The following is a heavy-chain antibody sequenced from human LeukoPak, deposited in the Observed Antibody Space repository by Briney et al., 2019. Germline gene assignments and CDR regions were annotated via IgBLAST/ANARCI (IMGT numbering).Heavy chain of an antibody. CDR1: GFTFSYYA. D-gene: IGHD2-21*02. CDR2: ISSDGSDK. Sequence: PGRSLRLSCAASGFTFSYYAMHWVRQAPGKGLEWVAFISSDGSDKYYADSMKGRFTISRDNSKNRLYLQMTSMRGEDTAMYYCAREGTARDAFDIWGQVTMVTVSS. CDR3: AREGTARDAFDI. V-gene: IGHV3-30-3*01. J-gene: IGHJ3*02.